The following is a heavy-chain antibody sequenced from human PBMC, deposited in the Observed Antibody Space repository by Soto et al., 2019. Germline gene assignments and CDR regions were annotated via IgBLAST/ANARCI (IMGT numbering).Heavy chain of an antibody. V-gene: IGHV7-4-1*01. CDR1: GYSFTNYA. CDR3: ARAVNVYQNTGYFDS. CDR2: INTNTGTP. D-gene: IGHD4-17*01. Sequence: ASVKVSCKPSGYSFTNYALNWVRQAPGQGLEWLGWINTNTGTPTYAQGSPGRFVLSLDISATTTYLQIHRLEAEDSAYYFCARAVNVYQNTGYFDSWG. J-gene: IGHJ4*01.